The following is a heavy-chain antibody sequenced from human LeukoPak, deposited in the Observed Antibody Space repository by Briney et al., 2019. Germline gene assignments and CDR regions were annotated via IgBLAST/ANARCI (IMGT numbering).Heavy chain of an antibody. CDR2: INPNSGGT. CDR1: GYTFTGYY. J-gene: IGHJ4*02. D-gene: IGHD4-17*01. Sequence: ASVTVSFTASGYTFTGYYMHWVRQAPGQGLEWMGWINPNSGGTNYAQKFQGRVTMTRDTSISTAYMELSSLRSDDTALYYCTREATVTTRGFYFDYWGQGTVVTVSS. CDR3: TREATVTTRGFYFDY. V-gene: IGHV1-2*02.